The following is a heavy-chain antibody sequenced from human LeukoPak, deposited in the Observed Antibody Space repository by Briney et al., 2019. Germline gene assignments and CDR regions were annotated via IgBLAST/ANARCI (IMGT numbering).Heavy chain of an antibody. V-gene: IGHV3-23*01. J-gene: IGHJ4*02. Sequence: GGSLRLSCAASGFTFSSYAMSWVRQAPGKGLEWVSAISGSGGSTYYADSVKGRFTISRDNSKNTLYLQMNSLRAEDTAVYYCAKDALSCGGDCYSAIDYWGQGTLVTVSS. D-gene: IGHD2-21*02. CDR3: AKDALSCGGDCYSAIDY. CDR1: GFTFSSYA. CDR2: ISGSGGST.